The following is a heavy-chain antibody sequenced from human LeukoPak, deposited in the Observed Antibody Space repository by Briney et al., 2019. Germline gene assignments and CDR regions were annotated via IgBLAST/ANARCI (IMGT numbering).Heavy chain of an antibody. V-gene: IGHV1-46*01. Sequence: GASVKVSCKASGYTFTSYYMHWVRQAPGQGLEWMGIIKPSGGNIKYAQKFQGRVAVTRDTSTTTVYVELSSLRSEDTAVYYCAREALGAYDSSGYTFDQWGQGTLVTVSS. D-gene: IGHD3-22*01. CDR3: AREALGAYDSSGYTFDQ. CDR1: GYTFTSYY. J-gene: IGHJ4*02. CDR2: IKPSGGNI.